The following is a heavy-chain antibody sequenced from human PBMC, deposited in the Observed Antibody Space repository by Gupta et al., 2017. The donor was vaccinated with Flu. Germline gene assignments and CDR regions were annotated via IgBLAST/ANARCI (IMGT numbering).Heavy chain of an antibody. Sequence: LSSYAMSGGRQAPGKGLEWGSGIRGSGYSTYYADSVKGRFTISRDNSKNTLYLQMNSLRAEDTAVYYCAKDLALWPQHVDYWGQGTLVTVSS. CDR1: LSSYA. CDR3: AKDLALWPQHVDY. D-gene: IGHD3-16*01. V-gene: IGHV3-23*01. J-gene: IGHJ4*02. CDR2: IRGSGYST.